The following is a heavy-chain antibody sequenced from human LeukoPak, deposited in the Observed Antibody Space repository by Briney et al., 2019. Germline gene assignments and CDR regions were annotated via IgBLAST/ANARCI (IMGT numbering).Heavy chain of an antibody. D-gene: IGHD3-3*01. Sequence: PSETLSLTCAVYGGSFSGYYWSWIRQPPGKGLEWIGEINHSGSTNYNPSLKSRVTISVDTSKNHFSLKLTSVTAADTAVYYCARRSPDWMEWFFDSWGQGALVIVSS. CDR3: ARRSPDWMEWFFDS. J-gene: IGHJ4*02. V-gene: IGHV4-34*01. CDR2: INHSGST. CDR1: GGSFSGYY.